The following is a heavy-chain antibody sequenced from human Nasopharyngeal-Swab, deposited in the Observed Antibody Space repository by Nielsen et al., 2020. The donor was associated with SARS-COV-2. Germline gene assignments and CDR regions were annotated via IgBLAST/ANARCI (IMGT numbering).Heavy chain of an antibody. CDR1: GYTFTSYD. CDR3: ARGGVPGYYYYYYYMDV. V-gene: IGHV1-8*01. Sequence: ASVKVSCKASGYTFTSYDINWVRQATGQGLEWMGWMNPNSGNTGYAQKFQGRVTMTRNTSISTAYMGLSSLRSEDTAVYYCARGGVPGYYYYYYYMDVWGKGTTVTVSS. CDR2: MNPNSGNT. D-gene: IGHD3-10*01. J-gene: IGHJ6*03.